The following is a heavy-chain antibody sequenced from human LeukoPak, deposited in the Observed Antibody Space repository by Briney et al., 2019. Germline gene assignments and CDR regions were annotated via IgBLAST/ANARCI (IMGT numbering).Heavy chain of an antibody. CDR2: IYHRGST. D-gene: IGHD2/OR15-2a*01. Sequence: PSETLSLTCAVSGYSISSGYYWGWIRQPPGKGLEWIGSIYHRGSTYYNPSLKSRVTISVDMSKNQFSLRLSSMTAADTAVYYCARVSGMNIEDWGPGTLVTVSS. CDR1: GYSISSGYY. CDR3: ARVSGMNIED. V-gene: IGHV4-38-2*01. J-gene: IGHJ4*02.